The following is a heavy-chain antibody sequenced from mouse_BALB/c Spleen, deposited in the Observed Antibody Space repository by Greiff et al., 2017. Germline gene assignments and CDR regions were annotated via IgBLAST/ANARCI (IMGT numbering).Heavy chain of an antibody. Sequence: EVQLVESGGGLVKPGGSLKLSCAASGYTFSDYYMYWVRQTPEKRLEWVATISDGSSYTYYPDSVKGRFTISRDNAKNNLYLQVGSLKSEGTAMYYYAGGFAYWGQGTLVTVSA. CDR3: AGGFAY. CDR2: ISDGSSYT. CDR1: GYTFSDYY. V-gene: IGHV5-4*02. J-gene: IGHJ3*01.